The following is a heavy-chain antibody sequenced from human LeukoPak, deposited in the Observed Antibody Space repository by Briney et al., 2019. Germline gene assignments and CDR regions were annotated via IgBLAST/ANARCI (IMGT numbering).Heavy chain of an antibody. V-gene: IGHV4-34*01. CDR2: ITPSGST. Sequence: PSETLSLTCDVYSGTFSGFYWTWIRQAPGKGLEWIGEITPSGSTNYNPSLKSRVTISVDTSKDQFSLKLSSVTAADTAVYYCARDNPFSSSSSPSWGQGTLVTVSS. J-gene: IGHJ5*02. CDR3: ARDNPFSSSSSPS. CDR1: SGTFSGFY. D-gene: IGHD6-6*01.